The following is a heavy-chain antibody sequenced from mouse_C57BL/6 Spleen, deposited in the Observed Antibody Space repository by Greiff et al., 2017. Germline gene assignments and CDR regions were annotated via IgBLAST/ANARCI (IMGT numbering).Heavy chain of an antibody. J-gene: IGHJ2*01. V-gene: IGHV1-26*01. CDR3: ALLCFDY. D-gene: IGHD1-1*01. Sequence: EVQLQQSGPELVKPGASVKISCKASGYTFTDYYMNWVKQSHGKSLEWIGDINPNNGGTSYNQKFKGKATLTVDKSSSTAYMELRSLTSEDSAVYYFALLCFDYWGQGTTLTVSS. CDR2: INPNNGGT. CDR1: GYTFTDYY.